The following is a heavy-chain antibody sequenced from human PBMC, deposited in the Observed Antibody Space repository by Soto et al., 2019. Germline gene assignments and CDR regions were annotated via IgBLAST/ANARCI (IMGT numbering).Heavy chain of an antibody. J-gene: IGHJ6*02. V-gene: IGHV4-38-2*02. CDR3: ARDRKSTDGSYAIYWYYGTDV. D-gene: IGHD1-26*01. Sequence: PSETLSLTCAVSGYSISSGYYWGWIRQPPGKGLEWIGSIYHSGSTYYNPSLKSRVTISVDTSKNQFSLKLSSVTAADTAVYYCARDRKSTDGSYAIYWYYGTDVCGPATTLTVSS. CDR1: GYSISSGYY. CDR2: IYHSGST.